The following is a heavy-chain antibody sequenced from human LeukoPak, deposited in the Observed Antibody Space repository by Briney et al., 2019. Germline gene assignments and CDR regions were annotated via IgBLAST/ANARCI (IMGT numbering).Heavy chain of an antibody. CDR2: ISGSGGST. CDR1: GFTFSNAW. J-gene: IGHJ4*02. Sequence: GGSLRLSCAASGFTFSNAWMSWVRQAPGKGLEWVSAISGSGGSTYYADSVKGRFTISRDNSKNTLYLQMNSLRVEDTAVYYCAKDLGDSKGYYSYYFDYWGQGTLVTVSS. V-gene: IGHV3-23*01. D-gene: IGHD3-22*01. CDR3: AKDLGDSKGYYSYYFDY.